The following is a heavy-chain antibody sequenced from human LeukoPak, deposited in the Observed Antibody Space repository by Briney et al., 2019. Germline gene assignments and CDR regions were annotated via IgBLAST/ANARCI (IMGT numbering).Heavy chain of an antibody. D-gene: IGHD2-2*01. CDR2: ISSSGSTI. CDR3: AAGLDIVVVPAASYYGMDV. V-gene: IGHV3-48*03. CDR1: GFTFSSYE. Sequence: GGSLRLSCAASGFTFSSYEMNWVRQAPGKGLERVSYISSSGSTIYYADSVKGRFTISRDNAKNSLYLQMNSLRAEDTAVYYCAAGLDIVVVPAASYYGMDVWGKGTTVTVSS. J-gene: IGHJ6*04.